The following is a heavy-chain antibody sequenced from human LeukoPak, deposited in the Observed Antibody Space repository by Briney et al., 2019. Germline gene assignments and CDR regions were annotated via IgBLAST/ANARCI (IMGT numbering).Heavy chain of an antibody. Sequence: SEPLSLTCAVYGGSFSGYYWSWIRQPPGKGLECIGEINHSGSTNYNPSLKSRVTISVDTSKNQFSLKLSSVTTADTAVYYCARGRAVTSIYYYYMDVWGKGTTVTVSS. CDR3: ARGRAVTSIYYYYMDV. D-gene: IGHD4-17*01. V-gene: IGHV4-34*01. CDR2: INHSGST. CDR1: GGSFSGYY. J-gene: IGHJ6*03.